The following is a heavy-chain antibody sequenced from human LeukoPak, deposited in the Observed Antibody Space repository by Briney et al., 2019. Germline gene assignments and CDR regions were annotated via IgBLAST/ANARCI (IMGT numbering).Heavy chain of an antibody. D-gene: IGHD2-15*01. J-gene: IGHJ4*02. Sequence: ASVKVSRKASGYTFTSYAMHWVRQAPGQRLEWMGWINAGNGNTKYSQKFQGRVTITRDTSASTAYMELSSLRSEDTAVYSCARGVATNRYYFDYWGQGTLVTVSS. CDR2: INAGNGNT. V-gene: IGHV1-3*01. CDR1: GYTFTSYA. CDR3: ARGVATNRYYFDY.